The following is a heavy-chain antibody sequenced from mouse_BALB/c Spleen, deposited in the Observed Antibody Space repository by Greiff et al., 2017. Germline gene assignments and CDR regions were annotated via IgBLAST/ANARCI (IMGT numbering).Heavy chain of an antibody. V-gene: IGHV1-69*02. Sequence: QVQLQQPGAELVRPGASVKLSCKASGYTFTSYWINWVKQRPGQGLEWIGNIYPSDSYTNYNQKFKDKATLTVDKSSSTAYLQLSSPTSEDSAVYYCTWDGGFAYWGQGTLVPVSA. J-gene: IGHJ3*01. CDR1: GYTFTSYW. CDR2: IYPSDSYT. D-gene: IGHD4-1*01. CDR3: TWDGGFAY.